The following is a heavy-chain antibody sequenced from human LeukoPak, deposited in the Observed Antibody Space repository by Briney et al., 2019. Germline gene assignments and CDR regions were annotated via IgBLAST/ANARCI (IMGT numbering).Heavy chain of an antibody. V-gene: IGHV3-23*01. Sequence: PGGSLTLSCAASGFTFSSYAMSWVRQAPGKGLEWVSAISCSGGSTYYADSVKGRFTISRDNSKNTLYLQMNSLRAEDTAVYYCAKLVVVVPAAIGGRYFDYWGQGTQDSDSS. CDR1: GFTFSSYA. J-gene: IGHJ4*02. CDR3: AKLVVVVPAAIGGRYFDY. D-gene: IGHD2-2*02. CDR2: ISCSGGST.